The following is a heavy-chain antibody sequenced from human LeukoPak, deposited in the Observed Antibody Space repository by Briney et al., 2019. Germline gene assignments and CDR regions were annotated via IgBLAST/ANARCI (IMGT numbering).Heavy chain of an antibody. CDR1: GFTFDDYS. J-gene: IGHJ3*01. CDR2: ISRDGSDT. CDR3: AKDLNTAWGDAFDV. V-gene: IGHV3-43*01. Sequence: PGRSLRLSCAASGFTFDDYSMHWVRQRPGNGLEWVSLISRDGSDTDYGVSVKRRFSNSRDNSQNSLYLQMNSLRTEDTALYYCAKDLNTAWGDAFDVWRQGTTVSVSS. D-gene: IGHD5-18*01.